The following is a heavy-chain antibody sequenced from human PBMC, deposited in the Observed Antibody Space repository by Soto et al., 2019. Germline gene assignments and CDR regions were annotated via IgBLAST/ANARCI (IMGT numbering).Heavy chain of an antibody. CDR1: GGTFDNFI. D-gene: IGHD1-26*01. CDR2: IVPMLGTP. V-gene: IGHV1-69*01. J-gene: IGHJ6*02. CDR3: ARNGTYSSSLSQYSGMDV. Sequence: QVQLVQSGAEVKEPGSSVRVSCKASGGTFDNFIMNWVRQTPGQGLEWMGGIVPMLGTPTYAEKFKGRVTISATGSTSTVYMEVTSVRSEDTAIYYCARNGTYSSSLSQYSGMDVWGQGTKVTVSS.